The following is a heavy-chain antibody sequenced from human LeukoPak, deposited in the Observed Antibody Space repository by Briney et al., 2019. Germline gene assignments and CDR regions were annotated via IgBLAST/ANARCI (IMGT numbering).Heavy chain of an antibody. Sequence: ASVKVSCKASGYTFTVNHVHWVRQAPGQGLEWMGWNDPNSGGTKYAQKFQDGVAMTSDTSISTAYMELSGLRSDDTAVYFCAREADIVSFDLWGRGTRVTVPS. J-gene: IGHJ2*01. D-gene: IGHD3-16*02. CDR2: NDPNSGGT. V-gene: IGHV1-2*02. CDR3: AREADIVSFDL. CDR1: GYTFTVNH.